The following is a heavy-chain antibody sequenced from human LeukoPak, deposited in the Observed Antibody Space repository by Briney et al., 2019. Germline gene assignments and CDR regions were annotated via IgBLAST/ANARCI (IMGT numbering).Heavy chain of an antibody. CDR1: GVSISSSNW. Sequence: PSETLSLTCAVSGVSISSSNWWSWVRQPPGKGLEWIGEIYHSGSTNYNPSLKSRVTISVDKSKNQFSLKLSSVTAADTAVYYCASIVVVTATINWFDPWGQGTLVTVSS. CDR2: IYHSGST. J-gene: IGHJ5*02. D-gene: IGHD2-21*02. CDR3: ASIVVVTATINWFDP. V-gene: IGHV4-4*02.